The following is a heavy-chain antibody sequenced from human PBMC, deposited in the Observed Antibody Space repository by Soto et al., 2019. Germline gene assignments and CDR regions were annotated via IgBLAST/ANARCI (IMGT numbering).Heavy chain of an antibody. J-gene: IGHJ4*02. CDR1: GGSISSGDYY. CDR2: IYYSGST. D-gene: IGHD3-16*02. Sequence: QVQLQESGPGLVKPSQTLSLTCTVSGGSISSGDYYWSWIRQPPGKGLEWIGYIYYSGSTYYNPSLKSRVTIAVDTSKNQFSLKLSSVTAADTAVYYCAGVTFGGVIDLDYWGQGTLVTVSS. V-gene: IGHV4-30-4*01. CDR3: AGVTFGGVIDLDY.